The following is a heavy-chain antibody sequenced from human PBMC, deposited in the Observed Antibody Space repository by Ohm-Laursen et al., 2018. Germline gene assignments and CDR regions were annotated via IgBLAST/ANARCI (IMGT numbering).Heavy chain of an antibody. V-gene: IGHV3-11*01. Sequence: SLRLSCSAPGFTFSDYYMSWIRQAPGKGLEWVSYISSSGSTIYYADSVKGRFTISRDNAKNSLYLQMNSLRAEDTAVYYCAMGPPEDSSNWFDPWGQGTLVTVSS. CDR3: AMGPPEDSSNWFDP. D-gene: IGHD6-6*01. J-gene: IGHJ5*02. CDR1: GFTFSDYY. CDR2: ISSSGSTI.